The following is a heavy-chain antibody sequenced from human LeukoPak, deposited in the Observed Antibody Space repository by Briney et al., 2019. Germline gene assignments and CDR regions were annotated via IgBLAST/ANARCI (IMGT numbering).Heavy chain of an antibody. CDR1: GYTFTGYY. CDR2: INPNSGGT. J-gene: IGHJ4*02. Sequence: ASVKVSCKASGYTFTGYYMHWVRQAPGQGLEWMGWINPNSGGTNYAQKFQGRVTMTRDTSISTAYMELSRLRSDDTAVYYCARDSNLYYYDSRGYSDFDYWGQGTLVTVSS. CDR3: ARDSNLYYYDSRGYSDFDY. D-gene: IGHD3-22*01. V-gene: IGHV1-2*02.